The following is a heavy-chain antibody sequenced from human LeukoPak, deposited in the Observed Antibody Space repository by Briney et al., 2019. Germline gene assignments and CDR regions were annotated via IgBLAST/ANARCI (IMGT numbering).Heavy chain of an antibody. CDR3: ARDQGSGINYYYYYMDV. J-gene: IGHJ6*03. Sequence: GGTLRLSCAASGFTFSNYYMSWIRQAPGKGLVWVSYISSRSSNKYYADSVKGRFTISRDNAKNSLYLQMNSLRAEDTAVYYCARDQGSGINYYYYYMDVWGKGTTVTVSS. CDR1: GFTFSNYY. V-gene: IGHV3-11*04. D-gene: IGHD3-10*01. CDR2: ISSRSSNK.